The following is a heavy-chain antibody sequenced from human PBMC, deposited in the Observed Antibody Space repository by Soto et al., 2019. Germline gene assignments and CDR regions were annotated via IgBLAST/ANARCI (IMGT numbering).Heavy chain of an antibody. J-gene: IGHJ3*02. CDR3: ARSFRGRARADPWTTDGFGI. Sequence: EMQLLESGGGVVQPGGSLRLSCAASGITFITHVMTWVRQAPGRGLEWVSAISSGDDTYYAGSVKDRFTISRDTSKNTLYLQMNILGADDTAVYYCARSFRGRARADPWTTDGFGIWGRGKMGPVSS. CDR2: ISSGDDT. CDR1: GITFITHV. D-gene: IGHD2-15*01. V-gene: IGHV3-23*01.